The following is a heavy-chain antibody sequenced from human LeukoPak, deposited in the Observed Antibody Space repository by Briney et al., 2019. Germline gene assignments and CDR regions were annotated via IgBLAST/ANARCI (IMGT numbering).Heavy chain of an antibody. J-gene: IGHJ4*02. Sequence: ASVKVSCKASGYTFTSYYMHWVRQAPGQGLEWMGIINPSGGNTGYARKFQGRVTMTRNTSISTAYMELSSLRSEDTAVYYCARGTRMTTVTPGYWGQGTLVTVSS. CDR1: GYTFTSYY. D-gene: IGHD4-17*01. CDR3: ARGTRMTTVTPGY. V-gene: IGHV1-46*01. CDR2: INPSGGNT.